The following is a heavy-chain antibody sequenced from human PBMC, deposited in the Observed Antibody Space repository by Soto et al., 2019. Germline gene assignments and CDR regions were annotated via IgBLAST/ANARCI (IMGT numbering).Heavy chain of an antibody. CDR3: ARQNGNSGSYDFDY. V-gene: IGHV4-39*01. CDR2: IYYSGST. Sequence: SETLSLTCTVSGGSISSSSYYWGWIRQPPGKGLEWIGSIYYSGSTYYNPSLKSRVTISVDTSKNQFSLKLSSVTAADTAVYYCARQNGNSGSYDFDYWGQGTLVTVSS. J-gene: IGHJ4*02. CDR1: GGSISSSSYY. D-gene: IGHD1-26*01.